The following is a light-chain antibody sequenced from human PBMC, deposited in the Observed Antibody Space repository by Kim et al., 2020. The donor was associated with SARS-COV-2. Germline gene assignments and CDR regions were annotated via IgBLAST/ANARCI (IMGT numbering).Light chain of an antibody. V-gene: IGLV2-14*03. CDR1: SRDVGSHNY. CDR2: YVS. CDR3: SAYTRSGTYV. Sequence: GQSITISCTGTSRDVGSHNYVSWFQHHPGKAPKLLIYYVSERPSGVSDRFSGSRSGDTASLTISGLQAEDEADYFCSAYTRSGTYVFGGGTKVTVL. J-gene: IGLJ1*01.